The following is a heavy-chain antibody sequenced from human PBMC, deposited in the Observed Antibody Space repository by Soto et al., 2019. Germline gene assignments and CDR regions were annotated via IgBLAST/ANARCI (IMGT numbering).Heavy chain of an antibody. CDR3: ARGGSGSGVPRRDNWFDP. CDR1: GGSISSGGYY. V-gene: IGHV4-31*03. D-gene: IGHD3-10*01. J-gene: IGHJ5*02. CDR2: IYYSGST. Sequence: SETLSLTCTVSGGSISSGGYYWSWIRQHPGKGLEWIGDIYYSGSTYYNPSLKSRVTISVDTSKNQFSLKLSSVTAADTAVYYCARGGSGSGVPRRDNWFDPWGQGTLVTVSS.